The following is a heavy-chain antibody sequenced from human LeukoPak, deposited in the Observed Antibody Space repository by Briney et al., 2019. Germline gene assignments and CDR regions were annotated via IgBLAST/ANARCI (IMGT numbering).Heavy chain of an antibody. CDR2: IYYSGST. CDR3: ARLAIFYGWFDP. D-gene: IGHD3-9*01. CDR1: GGSISSSSYY. J-gene: IGHJ5*02. V-gene: IGHV4-39*01. Sequence: SETLSLTCTVSGGSISSSSYYWGWLRQHPGRGLEWIGSIYYSGSTYYNPSLKSRVTISVDTSKIQFSLKLSAVTAADTAVYYCARLAIFYGWFDPWGQGALVTVSS.